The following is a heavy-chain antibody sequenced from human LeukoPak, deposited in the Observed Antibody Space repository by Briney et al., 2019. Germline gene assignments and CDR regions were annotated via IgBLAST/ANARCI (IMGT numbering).Heavy chain of an antibody. Sequence: ASVKVSCKASGYTFTGYYIHWVRQAPGQGLEWMGRINPNSGGTNYTQKFQGRVTMTRDTSISTAYMELRRLTSDDTAVYYCARHHESYKYYDDYLNCFDPWGQGTLVTVSS. J-gene: IGHJ5*02. CDR3: ARHHESYKYYDDYLNCFDP. V-gene: IGHV1-2*06. D-gene: IGHD4-17*01. CDR2: INPNSGGT. CDR1: GYTFTGYY.